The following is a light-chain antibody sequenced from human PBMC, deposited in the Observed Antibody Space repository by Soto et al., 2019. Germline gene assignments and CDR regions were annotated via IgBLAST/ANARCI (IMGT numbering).Light chain of an antibody. V-gene: IGKV3-20*01. J-gene: IGKJ2*01. Sequence: EIVLTQSPGTLSLSPGERATLSCRASQSVSSSYLAWYQQKPGQAPRLLIYGASSRATGIPDRFSGSGSGTAFTLTISRLEPEDCAVYYCQQYGSSPTYTFGQGTKLEIK. CDR2: GAS. CDR3: QQYGSSPTYT. CDR1: QSVSSSY.